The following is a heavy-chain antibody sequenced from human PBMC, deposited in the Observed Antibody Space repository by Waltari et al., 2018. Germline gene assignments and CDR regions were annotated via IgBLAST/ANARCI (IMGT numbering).Heavy chain of an antibody. J-gene: IGHJ4*02. CDR2: IKQDGSEK. D-gene: IGHD4-17*01. Sequence: EVQLVESGGGSVQPGGSLRLSCVASGMTFSNYWMNWVRQAPGKGLEWVANIKQDGSEKNYVDSVEGRFSISRDNAQNSLYLQMNSLRAEDTAIYYCVTGLTTVTAKDYFDHWGQGALVTVSS. CDR1: GMTFSNYW. V-gene: IGHV3-7*01. CDR3: VTGLTTVTAKDYFDH.